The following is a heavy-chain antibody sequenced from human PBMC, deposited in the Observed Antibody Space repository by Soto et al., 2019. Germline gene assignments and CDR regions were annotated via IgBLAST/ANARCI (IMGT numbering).Heavy chain of an antibody. J-gene: IGHJ4*02. CDR1: GGSISSYY. D-gene: IGHD3-22*01. V-gene: IGHV4-59*01. CDR3: ARALSDYYDSSGYNDY. Sequence: SETLSLTCTVSGGSISSYYWSWIRQPPGKGLEWIGYIYYSGSTNYNPSLKSRVTISVDTSKNQFSLKLSSVTAADTAVYYCARALSDYYDSSGYNDYWGQGTLVTVSS. CDR2: IYYSGST.